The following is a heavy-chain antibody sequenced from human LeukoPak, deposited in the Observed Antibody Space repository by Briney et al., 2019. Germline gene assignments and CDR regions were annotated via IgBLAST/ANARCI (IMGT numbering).Heavy chain of an antibody. CDR3: ASGGLVSRYLDH. V-gene: IGHV4-4*02. J-gene: IGHJ4*02. CDR2: IFYSGST. D-gene: IGHD3-9*01. CDR1: GSSISSSTW. Sequence: SETLSLTCAVSGSSISSSTWWTWVRQPPGKGLEWIGEIFYSGSTNSNPSLKSRLTMSVDESKHEFSLKLTSVTAADTAIYYCASGGLVSRYLDHWGQGTLVTVSP.